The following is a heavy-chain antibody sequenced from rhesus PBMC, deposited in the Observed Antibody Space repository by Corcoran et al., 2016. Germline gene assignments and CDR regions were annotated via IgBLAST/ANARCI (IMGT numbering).Heavy chain of an antibody. CDR1: GFSLSTSGMG. J-gene: IGHJ3*01. V-gene: IGHV2-1*01. Sequence: QVTLKESGPALVKPTQTLTLPCTFSGFSLSTSGMGVGWHSQPSRKTLEWLAHISWDDDKRYSTSLKSRLTISKDTSKNQVVLTMTNMDPVDTATYYCARRRGGSWNAFDFWGQGLRVTVSS. CDR3: ARRRGGSWNAFDF. D-gene: IGHD6-25*01. CDR2: ISWDDDK.